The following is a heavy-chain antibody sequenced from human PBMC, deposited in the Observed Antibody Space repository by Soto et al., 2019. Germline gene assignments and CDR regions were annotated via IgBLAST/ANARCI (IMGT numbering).Heavy chain of an antibody. CDR2: MNPNSGNT. V-gene: IGHV1-8*01. Sequence: ASVKVSCKASGYTFTSYHINWVRQATGQGLEWTGWMNPNSGNTGYAQKFQGRVTMTRNTSISTAYMELSSLRSEDTAVYYCARADLPRKGLRLGYWGQGTLVTVSS. CDR3: ARADLPRKGLRLGY. D-gene: IGHD5-12*01. CDR1: GYTFTSYH. J-gene: IGHJ4*02.